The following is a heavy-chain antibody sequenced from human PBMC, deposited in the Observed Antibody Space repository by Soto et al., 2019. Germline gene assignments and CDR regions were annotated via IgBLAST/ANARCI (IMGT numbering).Heavy chain of an antibody. V-gene: IGHV4-59*01. J-gene: IGHJ4*02. CDR3: ARRYGGIFDF. CDR2: IYYSGSN. Sequence: QVQLQESGPGLVKPSETLSLTCTVSGGSISSYYWSWIRQPPGKGLEWIGYIYYSGSNNYNPSLKSRITISVDTTKNRFALKLTAVTAADTAVNYCARRYGGIFDFWGQGSLVTVSS. CDR1: GGSISSYY. D-gene: IGHD1-26*01.